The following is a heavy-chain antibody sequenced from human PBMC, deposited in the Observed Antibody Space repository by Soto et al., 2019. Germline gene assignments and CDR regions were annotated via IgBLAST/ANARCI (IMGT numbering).Heavy chain of an antibody. J-gene: IGHJ6*02. Sequence: QVQLVESGGDVVQPGESLRLSCVASGFTFRWFAMLWVRQAPGKGLEWVAAVSYEGTTKTYSDDVKGRFTISRDNSMNTVYLQLDNLRREDTAMYYCAKDDREAVAGAVHFYGMDVWGQGTSVTVSS. CDR2: VSYEGTTK. D-gene: IGHD6-19*01. V-gene: IGHV3-30*18. CDR3: AKDDREAVAGAVHFYGMDV. CDR1: GFTFRWFA.